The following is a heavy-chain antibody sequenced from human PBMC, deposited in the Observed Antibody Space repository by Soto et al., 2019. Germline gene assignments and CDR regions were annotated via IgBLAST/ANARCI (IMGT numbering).Heavy chain of an antibody. Sequence: GGSLRLSCAAAGFDFEDYAMHWVRQVPGKGLEWVSLTNSDGTDSYYMDSVKGRFTISRDNGESSLYLQMDRLRPEDTALYFCAKASYYYDSSPLDHWGQGTLVTVSS. CDR1: GFDFEDYA. V-gene: IGHV3-43D*04. J-gene: IGHJ4*02. D-gene: IGHD3-22*01. CDR2: TNSDGTDS. CDR3: AKASYYYDSSPLDH.